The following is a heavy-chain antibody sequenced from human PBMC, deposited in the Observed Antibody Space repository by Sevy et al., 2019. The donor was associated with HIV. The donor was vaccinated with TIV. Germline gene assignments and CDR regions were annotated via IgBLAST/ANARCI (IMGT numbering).Heavy chain of an antibody. D-gene: IGHD3-22*01. CDR1: TFRVIDNY. V-gene: IGHV3-66*01. J-gene: IGHJ6*02. Sequence: GGSLRLSCAASTFRVIDNYMSWVRQAPGKGLEWVSTIYSGGSTFYADSVKGRSTNSRDNSKNTLYLQMNSLRAEDTAVYYCARDRYYDASGYYYYYYGLDVWGQGTTVTVSS. CDR3: ARDRYYDASGYYYYYYGLDV. CDR2: IYSGGST.